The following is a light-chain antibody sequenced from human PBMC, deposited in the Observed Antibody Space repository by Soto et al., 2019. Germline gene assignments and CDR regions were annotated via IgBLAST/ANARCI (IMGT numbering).Light chain of an antibody. CDR2: DVS. J-gene: IGLJ1*01. CDR3: SSYTTRSTLV. CDR1: SSDVGGYNY. Sequence: QSVLTQPASVPGSPGQSITISCTGTSSDVGGYNYVSWYQQHPGKAPKLMIYDVSNRPSGVSNRFSGSKSGNTASLTISGLQAEDEAEYYCSSYTTRSTLVFGTGTKLTVL. V-gene: IGLV2-14*03.